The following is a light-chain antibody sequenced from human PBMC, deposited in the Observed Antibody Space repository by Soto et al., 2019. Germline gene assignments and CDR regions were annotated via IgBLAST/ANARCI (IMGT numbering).Light chain of an antibody. Sequence: EIVITQSPATLSVSPGERATLSCRASQSVSSNLAWYQQKPGQAPRLLIYGASTRATGIPARFSGSGSGTEFTLIISSLQSEDFAVYYCQQYSNWPPWTFGQGTKVDIK. V-gene: IGKV3-15*01. CDR1: QSVSSN. CDR3: QQYSNWPPWT. J-gene: IGKJ1*01. CDR2: GAS.